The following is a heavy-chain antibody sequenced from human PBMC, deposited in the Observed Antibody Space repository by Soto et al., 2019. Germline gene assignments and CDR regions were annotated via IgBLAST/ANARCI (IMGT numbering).Heavy chain of an antibody. J-gene: IGHJ5*02. V-gene: IGHV4-31*03. D-gene: IGHD3-10*01. Sequence: QVPLQESGPGLVKPSQTLSLTCTVSGGSISSGGYYWSWIRQHPGKGLEWIGYIYYSGSTYYNPSLKSRVTISVDTSKNQFSLKLSSVTAADTAVYYCARSPLWFRELSPLKNWFDPWRQGTLVTVSS. CDR2: IYYSGST. CDR1: GGSISSGGYY. CDR3: ARSPLWFRELSPLKNWFDP.